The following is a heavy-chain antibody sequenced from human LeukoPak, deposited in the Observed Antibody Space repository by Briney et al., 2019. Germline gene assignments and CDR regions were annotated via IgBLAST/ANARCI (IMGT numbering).Heavy chain of an antibody. V-gene: IGHV3-11*04. J-gene: IGHJ4*02. D-gene: IGHD1-26*01. Sequence: GGSLRPSCAASGFTFSDYCMSWIRQAPGKGLEWVSYISSSGSTIYYADSVKGRFTISRDNAKNSLYLQMNSLRAEDTAVYYCARRWELQVHGEFDYWGQGTLVTVSS. CDR3: ARRWELQVHGEFDY. CDR2: ISSSGSTI. CDR1: GFTFSDYC.